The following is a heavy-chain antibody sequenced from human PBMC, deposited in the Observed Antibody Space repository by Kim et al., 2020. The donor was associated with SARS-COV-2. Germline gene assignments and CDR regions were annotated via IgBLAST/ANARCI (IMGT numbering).Heavy chain of an antibody. CDR3: ATGGGSSSLIDY. Sequence: GGSLRLSCAASGFMFGDFAMYWVRQAPGKGLEWVSGISWDGDIAYAASVKGRFTISRDNAKNSLYLQVKSLRTEDTALYYCATGGGSSSLIDYWGQGTLVTVSS. J-gene: IGHJ4*02. V-gene: IGHV3-9*01. D-gene: IGHD6-6*01. CDR1: GFMFGDFA. CDR2: ISWDGDI.